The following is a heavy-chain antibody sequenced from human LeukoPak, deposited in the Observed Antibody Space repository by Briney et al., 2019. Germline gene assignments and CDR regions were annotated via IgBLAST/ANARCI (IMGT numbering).Heavy chain of an antibody. Sequence: LVKVSCKASGGTFSSYAISWVRQAPGQGLEWMGGIIPIFGTANYAQKFQGRVTITADESTSTAYMELSSLRSEDTAVYYCARTLHNCDAFDIWGQGTMVTVSS. CDR3: ARTLHNCDAFDI. V-gene: IGHV1-69*13. J-gene: IGHJ3*02. D-gene: IGHD1-1*01. CDR2: IIPIFGTA. CDR1: GGTFSSYA.